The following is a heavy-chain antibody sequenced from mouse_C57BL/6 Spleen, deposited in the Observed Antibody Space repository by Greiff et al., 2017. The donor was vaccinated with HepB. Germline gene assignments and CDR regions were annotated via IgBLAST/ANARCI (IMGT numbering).Heavy chain of an antibody. D-gene: IGHD4-1*01. J-gene: IGHJ2*01. Sequence: QVQLQQPGAELVRPGSSVKLSCKASGYTFTSYWMDWVKQRPGQGLEWIGNIYPSDSETHYNQKFKDKATLTVDKSSSTAYMQLSSLTSEDSAVYYCARLGELGQGYWGQGTTLTVSS. CDR3: ARLGELGQGY. CDR1: GYTFTSYW. V-gene: IGHV1-61*01. CDR2: IYPSDSET.